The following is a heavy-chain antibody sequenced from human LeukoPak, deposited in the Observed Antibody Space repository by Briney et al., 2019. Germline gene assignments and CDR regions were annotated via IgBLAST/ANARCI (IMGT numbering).Heavy chain of an antibody. Sequence: ASVKVSCKASGYTFTSYGISWVRQAPGQGLEWMGWISAYNGNTNYAQKLQGRVTMTTDTSTSTAYMELRSLRSDDTAVYYCTRIYCTNGVCRYYHGPWGQGTLVTVSS. D-gene: IGHD2-8*01. CDR1: GYTFTSYG. CDR3: TRIYCTNGVCRYYHGP. V-gene: IGHV1-18*01. CDR2: ISAYNGNT. J-gene: IGHJ5*02.